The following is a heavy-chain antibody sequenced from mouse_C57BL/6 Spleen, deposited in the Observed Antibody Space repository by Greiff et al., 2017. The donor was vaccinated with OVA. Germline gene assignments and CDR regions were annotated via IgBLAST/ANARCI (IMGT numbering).Heavy chain of an antibody. CDR1: GFTFSDYG. Sequence: DVKLVESGGGLVKPGGSLKLSCAASGFTFSDYGIHWVRQAPEKGLEWVAYISSGSSTIYYADPVKGRFTISRDNAKNTLFLQMTSLRSDDTAMYYCARDYYFAMDYWGQGTSVTVSS. CDR3: ARDYYFAMDY. V-gene: IGHV5-17*01. J-gene: IGHJ4*01. CDR2: ISSGSSTI.